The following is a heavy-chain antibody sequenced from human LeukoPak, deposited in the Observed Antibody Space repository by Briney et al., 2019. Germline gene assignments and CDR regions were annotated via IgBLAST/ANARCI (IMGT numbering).Heavy chain of an antibody. CDR2: IWYDGSNK. CDR1: GFTFSSYA. J-gene: IGHJ4*02. D-gene: IGHD6-19*01. V-gene: IGHV3-33*08. CDR3: ARGRPYSSGWYGFDY. Sequence: PGGSLRLSCAASGFTFSSYAMSWVRQAPGKGLEWVAVIWYDGSNKYYADSVKGRFTISRDNSKNTLYLQMNSLRAEDTAVYYCARGRPYSSGWYGFDYWGQGTLVTVSS.